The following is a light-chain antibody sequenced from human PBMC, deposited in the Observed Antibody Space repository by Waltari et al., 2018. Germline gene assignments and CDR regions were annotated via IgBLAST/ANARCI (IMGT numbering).Light chain of an antibody. CDR1: TTDVGGYNF. CDR2: EVT. V-gene: IGLV2-14*01. CDR3: HSYTGSRTYV. Sequence: QSALTQPASVSGSPGQSITIFCTGTTTDVGGYNFVSWYQHHPGKAPNLIIYEVTKRPSGVSTRFSGSKSGNTASLTISGLQAEDEADYYCHSYTGSRTYVFGTGTKVTVL. J-gene: IGLJ1*01.